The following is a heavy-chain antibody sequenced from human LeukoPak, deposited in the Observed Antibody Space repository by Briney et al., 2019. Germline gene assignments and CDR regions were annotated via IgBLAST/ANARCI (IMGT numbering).Heavy chain of an antibody. CDR2: INPSGGST. CDR3: ARDYAGGDYGDYFDY. CDR1: GYTFTSYY. Sequence: GASVTVSCKASGYTFTSYYMHWVRQAPGQGLERMGIINPSGGSTSYAQKFQGRVTMTRDTSTSTVYMELSSLRSEDTAVYYCARDYAGGDYGDYFDYWGQGTLVTVSS. V-gene: IGHV1-46*01. D-gene: IGHD4-17*01. J-gene: IGHJ4*02.